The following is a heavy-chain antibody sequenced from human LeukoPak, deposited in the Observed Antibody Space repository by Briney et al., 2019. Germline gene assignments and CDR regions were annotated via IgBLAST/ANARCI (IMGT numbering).Heavy chain of an antibody. J-gene: IGHJ4*02. D-gene: IGHD1-26*01. CDR2: TKQDGSEK. CDR3: ARDLGGSYYVTLFDY. V-gene: IGHV3-7*01. Sequence: GRSLRLSCAASGFTLSSYWMSWVPQAPGKGLEWVANTKQDGSEKYYVDSVKGRFTISRDDAKNSLYLQMNSLRAEDTAVYYCARDLGGSYYVTLFDYWGQGTLVTVSS. CDR1: GFTLSSYW.